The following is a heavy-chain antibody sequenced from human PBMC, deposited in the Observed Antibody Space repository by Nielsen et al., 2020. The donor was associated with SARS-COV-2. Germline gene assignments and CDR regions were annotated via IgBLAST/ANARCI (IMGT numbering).Heavy chain of an antibody. CDR1: GFTFSSYG. V-gene: IGHV3-33*01. D-gene: IGHD6-19*01. J-gene: IGHJ4*02. CDR2: IWYDGSNK. Sequence: GRPLRPSCAASGFTFSSYGMPWVRQAPGKGLEWAPVIWYDGSNKYYADSVKGRFTISRDNSKNTLYLQMNSLGAEDTAVYYCARDRVDSSGWAYYFDYWGQGTLVTVSS. CDR3: ARDRVDSSGWAYYFDY.